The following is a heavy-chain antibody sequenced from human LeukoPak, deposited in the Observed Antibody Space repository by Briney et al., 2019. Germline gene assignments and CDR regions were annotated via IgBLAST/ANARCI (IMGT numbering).Heavy chain of an antibody. J-gene: IGHJ6*03. V-gene: IGHV1-18*01. CDR3: ARTHSNGWYSLGYYYMDV. Sequence: ASVKVSCKASGYTFSIYGLNWVRQAPGQGLEWMGWISGDNGNTNSAQKFQGRVTLTTDTSTSTAYMEMRSLRSDDTAVYYCARTHSNGWYSLGYYYMDVWGNGTTVTVSS. CDR2: ISGDNGNT. CDR1: GYTFSIYG. D-gene: IGHD6-19*01.